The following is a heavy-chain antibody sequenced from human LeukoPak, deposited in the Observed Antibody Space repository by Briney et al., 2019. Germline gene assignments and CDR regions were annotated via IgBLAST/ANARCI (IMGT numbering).Heavy chain of an antibody. CDR3: ARLLYNWNSADY. CDR2: IYYIGST. Sequence: PSETLSLTCTVSGGSINSGSYYWGWIRQPPGKGLEWIGSIYYIGSTYYNSSLKSRVTISVDTSKNQFSLKLSSVTAADTAMYYCARLLYNWNSADYWGQGTLVTVSS. D-gene: IGHD1/OR15-1a*01. V-gene: IGHV4-39*01. CDR1: GGSINSGSYY. J-gene: IGHJ4*02.